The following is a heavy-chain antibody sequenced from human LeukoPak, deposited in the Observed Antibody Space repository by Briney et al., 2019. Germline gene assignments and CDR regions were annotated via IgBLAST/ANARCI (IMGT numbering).Heavy chain of an antibody. CDR2: IYTSGST. CDR3: ARFGFWGYYDSSGYYYDAFDI. CDR1: GGSISSYY. V-gene: IGHV4-4*07. D-gene: IGHD3-22*01. Sequence: SETLSLTCTVSGGSISSYYWSWIRQPAGKGLEWIGRIYTSGSTNYNPSLKSRVTMSVDTSKNQFSLKLSSVTAADTAVYYCARFGFWGYYDSSGYYYDAFDIWGQGTMVTVSS. J-gene: IGHJ3*02.